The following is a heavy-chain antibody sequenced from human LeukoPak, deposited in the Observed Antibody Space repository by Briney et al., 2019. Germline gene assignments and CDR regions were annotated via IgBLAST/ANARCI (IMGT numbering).Heavy chain of an antibody. CDR1: GFTFSDYY. V-gene: IGHV3-11*04. J-gene: IGHJ4*02. Sequence: GGSLRLSCAASGFTFSDYYMSWIRQVPGRGLECVSYISNSGSTIYYADSVKGRFTISRDNAKNSLYLQMNSLRAEDTAVYYCARDGVYGSFDYWGQGTLVTVSS. D-gene: IGHD2/OR15-2a*01. CDR2: ISNSGSTI. CDR3: ARDGVYGSFDY.